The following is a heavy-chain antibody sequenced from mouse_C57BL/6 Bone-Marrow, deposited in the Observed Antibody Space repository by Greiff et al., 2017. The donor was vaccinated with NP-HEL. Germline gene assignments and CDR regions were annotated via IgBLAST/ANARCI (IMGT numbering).Heavy chain of an antibody. V-gene: IGHV1-50*01. J-gene: IGHJ2*01. Sequence: VQLQQSGAELVKPGASVKLSCKASGYTFTSYWMQWVKQRPGQGLEWIGEIDPSDSYTNYNQKFKGKATLTVDTSSSTAYMQLSSLTSDDSAVYYGARDDVYPRYFDYWGQGTTLTVSA. CDR1: GYTFTSYW. CDR2: IDPSDSYT. CDR3: ARDDVYPRYFDY. D-gene: IGHD2-3*01.